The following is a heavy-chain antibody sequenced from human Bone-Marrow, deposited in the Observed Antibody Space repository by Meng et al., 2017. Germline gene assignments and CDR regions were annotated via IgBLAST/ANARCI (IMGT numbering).Heavy chain of an antibody. D-gene: IGHD3-10*01. Sequence: GSLRLSCSVSGDSISNYYWNWLRQPAGKRLEWIGRTYVGGSTDYNPSLRSRVTVSVDTSKNQISLRLASVTAADTAVYYCARLVRGRLDYWGQGTLVTVSS. V-gene: IGHV4-4*07. CDR3: ARLVRGRLDY. CDR2: TYVGGST. CDR1: GDSISNYY. J-gene: IGHJ4*02.